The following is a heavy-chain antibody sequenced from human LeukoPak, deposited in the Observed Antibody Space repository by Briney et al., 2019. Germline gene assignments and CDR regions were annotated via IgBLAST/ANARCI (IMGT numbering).Heavy chain of an antibody. J-gene: IGHJ4*02. CDR1: GVTFSSHW. CDR2: IKEDSTEI. CDR3: SLGVYYLDH. Sequence: GGSLRLSCAASGVTFSSHWMTWVRQAPGKGLEWVANIKEDSTEIYYVDSVKGRFTISRDDAKDSLYLQMNSLRAEDTAVYYCSLGVYYLDHWGQGTLVTVSS. V-gene: IGHV3-7*02. D-gene: IGHD2-8*01.